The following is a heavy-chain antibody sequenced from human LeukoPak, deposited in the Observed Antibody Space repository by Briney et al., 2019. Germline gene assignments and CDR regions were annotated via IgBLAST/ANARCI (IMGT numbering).Heavy chain of an antibody. CDR1: GFTFSSYE. CDR2: ISASPNTI. J-gene: IGHJ3*01. Sequence: GGSLRLSCAASGFTFSSYEMNWVRQAPGKGLEWVSYISASPNTIYYADSVKGRFTISRDNAKNSLYLQTNSLRAEDTAVYYCTRLRSSGAFDFSGQGTMVTVSS. CDR3: TRLRSSGAFDF. D-gene: IGHD3-10*01. V-gene: IGHV3-48*03.